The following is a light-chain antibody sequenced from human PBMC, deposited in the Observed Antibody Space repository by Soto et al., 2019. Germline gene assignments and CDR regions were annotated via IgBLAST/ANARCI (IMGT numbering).Light chain of an antibody. V-gene: IGKV3-20*01. CDR3: QQFGSSPGFT. J-gene: IGKJ3*01. CDR2: GAS. CDR1: QSINSRY. Sequence: EIVLTQSPGTRSLSPGERATLSCRASQSINSRYLAWYQQKPGQAPRLLIYGASSRATGIPDRFSGSRSGTDFTLTISRLEPEDFAVYFCQQFGSSPGFTFGPGTKVDIK.